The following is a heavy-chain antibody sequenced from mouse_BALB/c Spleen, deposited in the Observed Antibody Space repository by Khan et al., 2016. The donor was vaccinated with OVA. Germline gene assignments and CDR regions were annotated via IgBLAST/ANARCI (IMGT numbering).Heavy chain of an antibody. J-gene: IGHJ3*01. CDR3: ERKDYYDYDPFPY. D-gene: IGHD2-4*01. V-gene: IGHV3-2*02. Sequence: VQLKESGPGLVKPSQSLSLTCTVTGYSITSEYTWNWIRQFPGNKLEWMGFISYSGNTRYNPSLKSRISITRDTSKNQSFLQLNSVTSEDTATXYCERKDYYDYDPFPYWGQGTLVTVSA. CDR2: ISYSGNT. CDR1: GYSITSEYT.